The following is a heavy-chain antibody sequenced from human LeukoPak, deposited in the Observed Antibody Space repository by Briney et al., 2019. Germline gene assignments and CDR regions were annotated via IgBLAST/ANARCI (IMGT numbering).Heavy chain of an antibody. Sequence: GGSLRLSCTASGFTFGDYAVSWVRQAPGKGLEWVSFIRSKAYGGTTEYAASVKGRFTISRDDSKSIAYLQMNSLKIEDTAVYYCTKGIVTTDYWGQGTLVTVSS. V-gene: IGHV3-49*04. CDR3: TKGIVTTDY. D-gene: IGHD1-26*01. CDR1: GFTFGDYA. CDR2: IRSKAYGGTT. J-gene: IGHJ4*02.